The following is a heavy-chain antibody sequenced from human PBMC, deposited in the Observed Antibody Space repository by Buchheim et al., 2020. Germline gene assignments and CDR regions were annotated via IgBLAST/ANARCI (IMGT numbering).Heavy chain of an antibody. J-gene: IGHJ4*02. Sequence: QVQLVESGGGVVQPGRSLRLSCAASGFTFSSYGMHWVRQAPGKGLEWVAVIWYDGSNKYYADSVKGRFTISRDNSKNTLYLQMNSLRAEDTAVYYCARERYYDSSGYYGEFDYWGQGTL. V-gene: IGHV3-33*01. CDR3: ARERYYDSSGYYGEFDY. D-gene: IGHD3-22*01. CDR2: IWYDGSNK. CDR1: GFTFSSYG.